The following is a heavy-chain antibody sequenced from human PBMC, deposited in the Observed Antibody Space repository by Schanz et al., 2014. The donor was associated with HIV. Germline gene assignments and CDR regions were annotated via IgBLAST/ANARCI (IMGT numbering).Heavy chain of an antibody. D-gene: IGHD1-26*01. J-gene: IGHJ4*02. CDR1: GLTFSLYA. CDR2: ISETGSRS. V-gene: IGHV3-23*04. CDR3: AKPHFNGSTSGDY. Sequence: EVQLVESGGGLVQPGGSLRLSCAASGLTFSLYAMSWVRQAPGKGLEWVSGISETGSRSFYADSVKGRSAISRDNSKNTLYLQLNRLRAEDTAVYYCAKPHFNGSTSGDYWGQGTLVTVSS.